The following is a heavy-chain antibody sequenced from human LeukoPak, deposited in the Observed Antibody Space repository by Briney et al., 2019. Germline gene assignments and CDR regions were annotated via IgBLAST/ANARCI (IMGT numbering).Heavy chain of an antibody. CDR1: GGSFSSSSYY. V-gene: IGHV4-39*01. Sequence: SETLSLTCTVSGGSFSSSSYYWSWIRQPPGKGLEWIGEINHSESTNYNPSLKSRVTISVDTSKNQFSLRLSSVTAADTAVYYCARQVGELSLPYYFDYWGQGTLVTVSS. J-gene: IGHJ4*02. CDR2: INHSEST. D-gene: IGHD3-16*02. CDR3: ARQVGELSLPYYFDY.